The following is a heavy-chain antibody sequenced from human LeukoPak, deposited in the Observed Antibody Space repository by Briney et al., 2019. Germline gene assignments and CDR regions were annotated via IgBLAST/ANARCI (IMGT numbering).Heavy chain of an antibody. J-gene: IGHJ4*02. V-gene: IGHV3-23*01. D-gene: IGHD2-15*01. CDR2: ISGSGGST. Sequence: GGSLRLSCAASGFTFSSYWMSWVRQAPGKGLEWVSAISGSGGSTYYADSVKGRFTISRDNSKNTLYLQMNSLRAEDAAVYYCARQLGYCSDGSCYFDYWGQGTLVTVSS. CDR3: ARQLGYCSDGSCYFDY. CDR1: GFTFSSYW.